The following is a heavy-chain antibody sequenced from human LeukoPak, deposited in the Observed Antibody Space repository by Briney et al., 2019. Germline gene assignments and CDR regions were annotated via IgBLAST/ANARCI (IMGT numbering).Heavy chain of an antibody. CDR1: GFTFSSYA. D-gene: IGHD6-19*01. J-gene: IGHJ5*02. CDR3: AREACSGCPGAGFDP. CDR2: ISYDESNK. Sequence: GGSLRLSCAASGFTFSSYAMHWVRQAPGKGLEWVAVISYDESNKYYADSVKGRFTISRDNSKNTLYLQMNSLRAEDTAVYYCAREACSGCPGAGFDPWGQGTLVTVSS. V-gene: IGHV3-30*04.